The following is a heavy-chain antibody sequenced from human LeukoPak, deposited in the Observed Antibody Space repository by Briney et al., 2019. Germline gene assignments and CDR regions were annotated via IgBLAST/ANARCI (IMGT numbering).Heavy chain of an antibody. V-gene: IGHV4-59*01. Sequence: SETLSLTCTVSGGSISSYYWSWIRQPPGKGLEWIGYIYYSGSTNYNPSLKSRVTISVDTSKNQFSLKLSSVTAADTAVYYCARENGHYYYGMDVWGRGTTVTVSS. J-gene: IGHJ6*02. CDR1: GGSISSYY. D-gene: IGHD4-17*01. CDR2: IYYSGST. CDR3: ARENGHYYYGMDV.